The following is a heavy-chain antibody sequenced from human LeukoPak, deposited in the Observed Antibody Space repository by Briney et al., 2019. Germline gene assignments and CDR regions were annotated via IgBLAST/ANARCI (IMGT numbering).Heavy chain of an antibody. CDR3: AGMYYDFWSGYPNAFDI. CDR1: GGSISSYY. V-gene: IGHV4-59*01. Sequence: SETLSLTCTVSGGSISSYYWSWIRQPPGKGLEWIGYIYYSGSTNYNPSLKSRVTISIDTSKNQFSLKLSSVTAADTAVYYCAGMYYDFWSGYPNAFDIWGQGTMVTVSS. D-gene: IGHD3-3*01. J-gene: IGHJ3*02. CDR2: IYYSGST.